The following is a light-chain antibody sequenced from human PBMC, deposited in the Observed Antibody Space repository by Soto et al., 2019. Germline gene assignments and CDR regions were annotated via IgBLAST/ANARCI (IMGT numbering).Light chain of an antibody. CDR3: QSYDSSLSGYVV. CDR2: GNS. V-gene: IGLV1-40*01. Sequence: QSVLTQPHSVSGSPGQRVTISCTGSSSNIGAGYDVHWYQQLPGTAPKLLIYGNSNRPSGVPDRFSGSKSGTSASLAITGLQAEDEADYDCQSYDSSLSGYVVFGGGTKLTVL. CDR1: SSNIGAGYD. J-gene: IGLJ2*01.